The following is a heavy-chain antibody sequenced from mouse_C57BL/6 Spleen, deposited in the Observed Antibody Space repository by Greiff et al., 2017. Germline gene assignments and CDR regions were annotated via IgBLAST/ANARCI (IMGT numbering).Heavy chain of an antibody. V-gene: IGHV1-69*01. D-gene: IGHD6-2*01. CDR2: IDPYDSYT. Sequence: QVQLQQPGAELVMPGASVKLSCKASGYTFTSYWMHWVKQRPGQGLEWIGEIDPYDSYTNYNQKFKGKSTLTVDKSSSTAYMQLSSLTSEDSAVYYCARSLGGLYAMDYWGQGTSVTVSS. CDR3: ARSLGGLYAMDY. J-gene: IGHJ4*01. CDR1: GYTFTSYW.